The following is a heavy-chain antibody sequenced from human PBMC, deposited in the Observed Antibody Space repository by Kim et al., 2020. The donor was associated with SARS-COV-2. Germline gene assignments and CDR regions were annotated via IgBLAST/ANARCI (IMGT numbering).Heavy chain of an antibody. CDR2: GST. V-gene: IGHV4-30-2*04. Sequence: GSTYYNPSLKSRVTISVDTSKNQFSLKLSSVTAADTAVYYCARGGEGFDPWGQGTLVTVSS. J-gene: IGHJ5*02. CDR3: ARGGEGFDP. D-gene: IGHD3-16*01.